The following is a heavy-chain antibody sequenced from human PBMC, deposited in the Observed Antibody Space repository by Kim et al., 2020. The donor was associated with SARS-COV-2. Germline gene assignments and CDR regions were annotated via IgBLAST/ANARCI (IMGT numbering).Heavy chain of an antibody. Sequence: FQGRVTITADESTSTAYMELSSLRSEDTAVYYCARERSYGSGSSLGWFDPWGQGTLVTVSS. J-gene: IGHJ5*02. CDR3: ARERSYGSGSSLGWFDP. D-gene: IGHD3-10*01. V-gene: IGHV1-69*01.